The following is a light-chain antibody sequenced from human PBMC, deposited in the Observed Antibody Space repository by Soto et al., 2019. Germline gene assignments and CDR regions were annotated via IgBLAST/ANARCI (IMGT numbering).Light chain of an antibody. CDR1: QGISSY. CDR2: AAS. CDR3: QQLNSYPRLT. Sequence: DIPLTQSPSFLSASVGDRVTITCRASQGISSYLAWYQQKPGKAPKLLIYAASTLRSGVPSRFSGSGSGTEFTLTISSLQPEDFATYYCQQLNSYPRLTFGGGTKVE. J-gene: IGKJ4*01. V-gene: IGKV1-9*01.